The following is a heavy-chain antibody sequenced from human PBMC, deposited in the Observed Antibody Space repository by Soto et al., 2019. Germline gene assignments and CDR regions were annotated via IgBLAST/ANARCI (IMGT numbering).Heavy chain of an antibody. CDR1: GGSISSYY. CDR3: AISDDSDAFDI. V-gene: IGHV4-59*01. CDR2: IYYSGST. J-gene: IGHJ3*02. Sequence: SETLSLTCTVSGGSISSYYWSWIRQPPGKGLEWIGYIYYSGSTNYNPSLKSRVTISVDTSKNQFSLKLSSVTAADTAVYYCAISDDSDAFDIWGQGTMDTVSS. D-gene: IGHD2-21*02.